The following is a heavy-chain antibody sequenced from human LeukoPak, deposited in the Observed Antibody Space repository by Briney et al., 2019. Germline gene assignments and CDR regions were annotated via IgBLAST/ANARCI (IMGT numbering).Heavy chain of an antibody. CDR1: GFTFSSYG. V-gene: IGHV3-23*01. CDR2: ISGSGGST. D-gene: IGHD3-10*01. Sequence: GGSLRLSCAASGFTFSSYGMSWVRQAPGKGLEWVSAISGSGGSTYYADSVKGRVTISRDNSKNTLYLQMNSLRAEDTAVYYCAKMGGGSGSYYKPVDYWGQGTLVTVSS. J-gene: IGHJ4*02. CDR3: AKMGGGSGSYYKPVDY.